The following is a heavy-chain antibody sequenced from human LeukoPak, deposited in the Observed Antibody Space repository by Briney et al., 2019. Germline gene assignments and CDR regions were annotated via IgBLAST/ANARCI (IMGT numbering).Heavy chain of an antibody. CDR1: GGSISSYY. Sequence: SETLSLTCTVSGGSISSYYWSWIRQPAGKGLEWIGRIYTSGSTNYNPSLKSRVTISVDTSKNQFSLKLSSVTAADTAVYYCARDNEYYYDSSGYYYHRYFDLWGRGTLVTVSS. J-gene: IGHJ2*01. V-gene: IGHV4-4*07. CDR2: IYTSGST. CDR3: ARDNEYYYDSSGYYYHRYFDL. D-gene: IGHD3-22*01.